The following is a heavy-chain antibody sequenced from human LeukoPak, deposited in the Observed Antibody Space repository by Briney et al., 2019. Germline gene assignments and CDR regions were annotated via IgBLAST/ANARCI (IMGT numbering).Heavy chain of an antibody. V-gene: IGHV4-34*01. D-gene: IGHD2-2*01. CDR1: GGSFSGYY. J-gene: IGHJ3*02. Sequence: TSETLSLNCAVYGGSFSGYYWSWIRQPPGKGLEWIGEINHSGSTNYNPSLKSRVTISVDTSKNQFSLKLSSVTAADTAVYYCARAAAALDAFDIWGQGTMVTVSS. CDR2: INHSGST. CDR3: ARAAAALDAFDI.